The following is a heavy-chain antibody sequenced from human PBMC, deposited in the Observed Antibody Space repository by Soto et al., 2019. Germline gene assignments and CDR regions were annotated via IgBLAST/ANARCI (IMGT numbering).Heavy chain of an antibody. D-gene: IGHD6-13*01. J-gene: IGHJ4*02. CDR1: GGSISSVNW. V-gene: IGHV4-4*02. CDR2: IYYTGMT. Sequence: QVQLQESGPRLVKPSGTLSLTCAVSGGSISSVNWWSWVRQSPGKGLEWIGEIYYTGMTNYNPSLKTRVTISIAKSKSQFYLRLSSVTVADTAMYYCARLGTDTAASGPDYWGQGTLVTVSS. CDR3: ARLGTDTAASGPDY.